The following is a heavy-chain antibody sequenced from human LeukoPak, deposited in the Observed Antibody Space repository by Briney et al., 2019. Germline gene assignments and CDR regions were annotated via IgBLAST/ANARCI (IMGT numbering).Heavy chain of an antibody. Sequence: SETLSLTCTVSGGSIRTYYWGWIRQPPGKGLEWIGSLYYSGSTYYNPSLKSRVTISVDTSKNQFSLKLSSVTAADTAVHYCAGGGYCSSTSCYSKPLDYWGQGTLVTFYS. CDR1: GGSIRTYY. V-gene: IGHV4-39*07. D-gene: IGHD2-2*01. CDR3: AGGGYCSSTSCYSKPLDY. CDR2: LYYSGST. J-gene: IGHJ4*02.